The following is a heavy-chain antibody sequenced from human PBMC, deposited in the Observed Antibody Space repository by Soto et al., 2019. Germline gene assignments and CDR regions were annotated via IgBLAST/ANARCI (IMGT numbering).Heavy chain of an antibody. CDR2: INHSEST. CDR1: GGSFSGYY. Sequence: QVQLQQWGAGLLKPSETLSLTCAVYGGSFSGYYWSWIRQLPGKGLEWIGEINHSESTNYNPSLKSRVTISVDTSKNQFSLKLSSVTVADTAVYYCASRGEVSTFDYWGQGTLVTVSS. CDR3: ASRGEVSTFDY. V-gene: IGHV4-34*01. J-gene: IGHJ4*02. D-gene: IGHD3-16*01.